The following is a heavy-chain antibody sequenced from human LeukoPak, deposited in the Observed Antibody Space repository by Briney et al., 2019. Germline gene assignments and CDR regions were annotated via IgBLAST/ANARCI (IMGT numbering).Heavy chain of an antibody. J-gene: IGHJ4*02. CDR2: IYPGDSDT. CDR3: ARRFCSSTSCFMWDY. D-gene: IGHD2-2*01. V-gene: IGHV5-51*01. CDR1: GSSFTNYW. Sequence: GESLKISCKGSGSSFTNYWIGWVRQMPGKGLEWMGIIYPGDSDTRYSPSFQGQVTISADKSIKTAYLQWSSLKASDTAIYYCARRFCSSTSCFMWDYWGQGTLVTVSS.